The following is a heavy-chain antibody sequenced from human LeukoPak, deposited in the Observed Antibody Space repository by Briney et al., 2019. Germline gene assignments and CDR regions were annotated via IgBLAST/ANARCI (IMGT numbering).Heavy chain of an antibody. CDR1: GFTLSSYW. CDR3: ARDLRHADYPVFDY. J-gene: IGHJ4*02. Sequence: GGSLRLSCAASGFTLSSYWMSWVRQAPGKGLEWVANIKEDGSEKYYVDSVRGRFTISRDNAKNSLYLQLNSLRADDTAVYCCARDLRHADYPVFDYWGQGTVVTVSS. V-gene: IGHV3-7*03. D-gene: IGHD4-17*01. CDR2: IKEDGSEK.